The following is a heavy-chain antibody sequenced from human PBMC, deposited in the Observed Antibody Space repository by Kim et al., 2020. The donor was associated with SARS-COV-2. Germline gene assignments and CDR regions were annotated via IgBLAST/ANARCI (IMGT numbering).Heavy chain of an antibody. D-gene: IGHD6-19*01. CDR1: GFTFDDYA. J-gene: IGHJ4*02. CDR2: ISWNSGSI. V-gene: IGHV3-9*01. Sequence: GGSLRLSCAASGFTFDDYAMHWVRQAPGKGLEWVSGISWNSGSIGYADSVKGRFTISRDNAKNSLYLQMNSLRAEDTALYYCAKAYSSGWYHSDYWGQGTLVTVSS. CDR3: AKAYSSGWYHSDY.